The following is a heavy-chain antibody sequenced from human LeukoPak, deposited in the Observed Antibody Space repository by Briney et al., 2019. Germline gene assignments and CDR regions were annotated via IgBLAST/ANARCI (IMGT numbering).Heavy chain of an antibody. CDR3: ARGAYYYGSASDY. CDR1: GGSISNYY. V-gene: IGHV4-4*07. D-gene: IGHD3-10*01. CDR2: IYSSGST. J-gene: IGHJ4*02. Sequence: PSETLSLTCTVSGGSISNYYWSWIRQPAGKGLEWIGRIYSSGSTNYNPSLKSRVTISVDKSKNQLSLKLSSVTAADTAVYYCARGAYYYGSASDYWGQGTLVTVSS.